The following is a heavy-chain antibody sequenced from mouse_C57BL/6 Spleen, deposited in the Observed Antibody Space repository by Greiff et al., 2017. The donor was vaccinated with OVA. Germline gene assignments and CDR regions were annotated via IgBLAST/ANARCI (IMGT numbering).Heavy chain of an antibody. Sequence: QVQLQQPGAELVMPGASVKLSCKASGYTFTSYWMHWVKQRPGQGLEWIGEIDPSDSYTNYNQKFKGKSTLTVDKSSSTAYMQLSSLTSEDSAVYYCARHYGSHWYFDVWGTGTTVTVSS. CDR2: IDPSDSYT. V-gene: IGHV1-69*01. CDR1: GYTFTSYW. J-gene: IGHJ1*03. CDR3: ARHYGSHWYFDV. D-gene: IGHD1-1*01.